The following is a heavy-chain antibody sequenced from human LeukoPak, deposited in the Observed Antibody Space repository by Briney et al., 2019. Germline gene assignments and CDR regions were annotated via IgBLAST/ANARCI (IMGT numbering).Heavy chain of an antibody. Sequence: GGSLRLFCGASGFTFSSYAMSWVRQAPGKGLEWVSAISGSGGSTYYADSVKGRFTISRDNSKNTLYLQMNSLRAEDTAVYYCAKDDDYGDYASDYWGQGTLVTVSS. D-gene: IGHD4-17*01. CDR3: AKDDDYGDYASDY. J-gene: IGHJ4*02. CDR2: ISGSGGST. V-gene: IGHV3-23*01. CDR1: GFTFSSYA.